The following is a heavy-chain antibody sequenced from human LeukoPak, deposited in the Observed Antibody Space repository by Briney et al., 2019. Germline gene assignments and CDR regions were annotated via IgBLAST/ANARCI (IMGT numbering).Heavy chain of an antibody. Sequence: SVKVSCKASGGTFSSHAISWVRQAPGQGLEWMGGIIPIFGTANYAQKFQGRVTITADESTSTAYMELSSLRSEDTAVYYCARGTHLRGYSYGYVFDYWGQGTLVTVSS. D-gene: IGHD5-18*01. CDR3: ARGTHLRGYSYGYVFDY. V-gene: IGHV1-69*01. J-gene: IGHJ4*02. CDR1: GGTFSSHA. CDR2: IIPIFGTA.